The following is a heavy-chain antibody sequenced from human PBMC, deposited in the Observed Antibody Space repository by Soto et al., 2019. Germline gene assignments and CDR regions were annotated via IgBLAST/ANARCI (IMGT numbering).Heavy chain of an antibody. D-gene: IGHD3-10*01. J-gene: IGHJ5*02. CDR1: GDSVSSNSAA. V-gene: IGHV6-1*01. Sequence: SQTLSLTCAISGDSVSSNSAAWNWIRQSPSRGLEWLGRTYYRSKWYNDYAVSVKSRITINPDTSKNQFSLQLNSVTPEDTAVYYCARSGYYGSGSYYRGTNWFDPWGQGTLVTSPQ. CDR2: TYYRSKWYN. CDR3: ARSGYYGSGSYYRGTNWFDP.